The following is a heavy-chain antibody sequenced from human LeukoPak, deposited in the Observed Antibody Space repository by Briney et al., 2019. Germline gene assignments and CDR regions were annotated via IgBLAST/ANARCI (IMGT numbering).Heavy chain of an antibody. D-gene: IGHD1-20*01. V-gene: IGHV3-21*01. CDR2: ISSSSSYI. Sequence: GGSLSLSCAASGFTFSSYSMNWVRQAPGKGLEWVSSISSSSSYIYYADSVKGRFTISRDNAKNSLYLQMNSLRAEDTAVYYCARVTGTTGRGAFDIWGQGTMVTVSS. CDR1: GFTFSSYS. CDR3: ARVTGTTGRGAFDI. J-gene: IGHJ3*02.